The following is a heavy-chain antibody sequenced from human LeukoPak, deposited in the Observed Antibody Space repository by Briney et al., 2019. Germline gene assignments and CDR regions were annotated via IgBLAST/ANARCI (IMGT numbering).Heavy chain of an antibody. CDR3: ARAIAAAGTAQYYFDY. J-gene: IGHJ4*02. V-gene: IGHV3-21*01. CDR1: GFTFSSYS. D-gene: IGHD6-13*01. CDR2: ISSSSSSYI. Sequence: AGGSLRLSCAASGFTFSSYSMNWVRQAPGKGLEWVSSISSSSSSYIYYADSVKGRFTISRDNAKNSLYLQMNSLRAEDTAVYYCARAIAAAGTAQYYFDYWGQGTLVTVSS.